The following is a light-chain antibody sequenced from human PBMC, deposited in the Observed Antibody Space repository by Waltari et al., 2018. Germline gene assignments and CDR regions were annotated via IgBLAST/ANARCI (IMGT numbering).Light chain of an antibody. J-gene: IGKJ1*01. V-gene: IGKV3-20*01. CDR1: QGVSSSY. Sequence: EIVLTQSPGTLSLSPGERASLSCRASQGVSSSYLAWYQQKRGQAPRLLLYAASSRATGVPHRFSGSGSGTDFTLTVSRLEPEDFAVYYCQQYDSSPWTFGQGTTVEIK. CDR2: AAS. CDR3: QQYDSSPWT.